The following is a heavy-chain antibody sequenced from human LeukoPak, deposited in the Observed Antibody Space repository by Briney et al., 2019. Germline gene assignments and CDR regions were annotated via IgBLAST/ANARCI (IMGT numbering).Heavy chain of an antibody. CDR2: ISGSGDNT. Sequence: PGGSLRLSCEVSGFTFSIYAMGWVRQAPGTGLEWVSGISGSGDNTYQSDSVKGRFTISRDNSKNKLFLQMNGLRAEDTAIYFCAKRRGTTNSSPFDSWGQGTLVTVSS. D-gene: IGHD1-14*01. V-gene: IGHV3-23*01. CDR3: AKRRGTTNSSPFDS. CDR1: GFTFSIYA. J-gene: IGHJ4*02.